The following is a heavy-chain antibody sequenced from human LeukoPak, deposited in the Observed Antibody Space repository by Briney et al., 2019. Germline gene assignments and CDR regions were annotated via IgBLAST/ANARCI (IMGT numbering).Heavy chain of an antibody. CDR3: ARADSSSWYLSLFDY. CDR2: INHSGST. Sequence: SETLSLTCAVYGGSFSGYYWSWIRQPPGKGLEWIGEINHSGSTNYNPSPKSRVTISVDTSKNQFSLKLSSVTAADTAVYYCARADSSSWYLSLFDYWGQGTLVTVSS. D-gene: IGHD6-13*01. V-gene: IGHV4-34*01. J-gene: IGHJ4*02. CDR1: GGSFSGYY.